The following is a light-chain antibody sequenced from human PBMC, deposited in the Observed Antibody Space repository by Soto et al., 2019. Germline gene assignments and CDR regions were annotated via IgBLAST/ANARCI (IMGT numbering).Light chain of an antibody. CDR3: QQYGSSGT. CDR1: QSISNNY. Sequence: EIVLTQSPGTLSLSPGERATLSCRASQSISNNYLAWYQQQPGQAPRLLIYGASNRATGIPDRFSSSGSGTDFTLTISRLEAEDLAEYYCQQYGSSGTFGQGTKVDIK. V-gene: IGKV3-20*01. CDR2: GAS. J-gene: IGKJ1*01.